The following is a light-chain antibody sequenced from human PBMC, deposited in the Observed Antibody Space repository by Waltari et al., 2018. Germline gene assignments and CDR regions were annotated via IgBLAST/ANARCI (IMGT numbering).Light chain of an antibody. J-gene: IGLJ1*01. CDR1: TSNIGRNA. Sequence: QSVLTQPPSASGTPGQTVTISCSGSTSNIGRNAENWYQKFPVAAPTLLIYHSSLRPSGVPGRFSASKSGTAASLAISGLQSEDEADYYCCSYAGSYTYVFGNGTKVTVL. CDR3: CSYAGSYTYV. CDR2: HSS. V-gene: IGLV1-44*01.